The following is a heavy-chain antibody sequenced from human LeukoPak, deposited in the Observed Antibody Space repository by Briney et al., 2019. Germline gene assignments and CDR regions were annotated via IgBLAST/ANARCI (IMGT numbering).Heavy chain of an antibody. V-gene: IGHV1-18*01. J-gene: IGHJ4*02. CDR1: GYTFTSYG. CDR3: ARTYYDYIWGQTDY. D-gene: IGHD3-16*01. CDR2: ISAYNGNT. Sequence: ASVKVSCKASGYTFTSYGISWVRQAPGQGLEWMGWISAYNGNTNYAQKLQGRVTMTTDTSTSTAYMELRSLRSDDTAVYYCARTYYDYIWGQTDYWGQGTLATVSS.